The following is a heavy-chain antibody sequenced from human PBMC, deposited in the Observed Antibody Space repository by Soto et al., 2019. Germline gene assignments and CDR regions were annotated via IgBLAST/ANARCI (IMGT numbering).Heavy chain of an antibody. Sequence: EVHLLESGGGLVQPGGSLRLSCAASGFTFSNNAMSWVRQAPGKGLEWVSAISGGGGGTHYADSVKGRFTISRDNSKNTLYLQLNSLRAADTAVYFCAKGGGSFDYWGQGTLVTVSS. V-gene: IGHV3-23*01. CDR1: GFTFSNNA. CDR2: ISGGGGGT. J-gene: IGHJ4*02. CDR3: AKGGGSFDY. D-gene: IGHD3-16*01.